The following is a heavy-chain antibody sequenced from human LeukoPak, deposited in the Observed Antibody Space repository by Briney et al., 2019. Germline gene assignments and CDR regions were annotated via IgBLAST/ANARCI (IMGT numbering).Heavy chain of an antibody. V-gene: IGHV7-4-1*02. Sequence: ASVKVSCKASGYTFTSCAMNWVRQAPGQGLEWMGWINTNTGNPTYAQGFTGRFVFSLDTSVSTAYLQISSLKAEDTAVYYCARAPRAISPYYYYGMDVWGQGTTVTVSS. J-gene: IGHJ6*02. CDR1: GYTFTSCA. CDR2: INTNTGNP. CDR3: ARAPRAISPYYYYGMDV. D-gene: IGHD2-2*01.